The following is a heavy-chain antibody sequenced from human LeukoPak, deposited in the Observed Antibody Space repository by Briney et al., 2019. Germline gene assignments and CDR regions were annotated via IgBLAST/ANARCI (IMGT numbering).Heavy chain of an antibody. CDR1: GYTFTSHG. CDR2: INTYIGNT. J-gene: IGHJ1*01. Sequence: KISCKASGYTFTSHGISWMRQAPGQGLEWMGWINTYIGNTNYAQKFQGRVTVTTDTSTSTAYMELRSLRSDDTAVYYCARDDYYDSSGYYSLWGQGTLVTVSS. CDR3: ARDDYYDSSGYYSL. V-gene: IGHV1-18*01. D-gene: IGHD3-22*01.